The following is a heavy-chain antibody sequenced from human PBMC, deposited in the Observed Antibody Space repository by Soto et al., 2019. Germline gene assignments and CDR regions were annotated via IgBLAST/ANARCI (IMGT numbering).Heavy chain of an antibody. V-gene: IGHV4-30-4*01. CDR1: GGSISSGDYY. D-gene: IGHD3-3*01. CDR3: ARSTLTYYDFWSGYLDGMDV. CDR2: IYYSGST. J-gene: IGHJ6*02. Sequence: SETLSLTCTVSGGSISSGDYYWSWIRQPPGKGLEWIGYIYYSGSTYYNPPLKSRVTISVDTSKNQFSLKLSSVTAADTAVYYCARSTLTYYDFWSGYLDGMDVWGQGTTVTVSS.